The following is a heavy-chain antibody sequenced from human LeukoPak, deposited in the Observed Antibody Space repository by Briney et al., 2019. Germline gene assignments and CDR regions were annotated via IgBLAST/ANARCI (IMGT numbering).Heavy chain of an antibody. D-gene: IGHD6-25*01. CDR1: GGSITSYY. CDR3: ARHSSDWHVDY. CDR2: IHCSGST. V-gene: IGHV4-59*08. J-gene: IGHJ4*02. Sequence: SETLSLTCTVSGGSITSYYWSWIRQPPGKGLEWIGYIHCSGSTDYNPSLKSRVTISLDTPKNHFSLRLTSVTAADTAVYYCARHSSDWHVDYWGQGTLVTVSS.